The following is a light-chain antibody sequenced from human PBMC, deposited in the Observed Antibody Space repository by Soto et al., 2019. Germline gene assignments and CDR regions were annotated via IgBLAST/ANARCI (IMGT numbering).Light chain of an antibody. J-gene: IGKJ1*01. V-gene: IGKV1-12*01. CDR1: QGINSW. CDR3: QQTNSLPRT. Sequence: DIQMTQSPSSVSASVGDRITITCRASQGINSWLAWYQQKPGKAPKLLIYAASSLQSGVPSRFSGSGSGTDLTLTINSLQPEDFATYYCQQTNSLPRTFGQGTKVDIK. CDR2: AAS.